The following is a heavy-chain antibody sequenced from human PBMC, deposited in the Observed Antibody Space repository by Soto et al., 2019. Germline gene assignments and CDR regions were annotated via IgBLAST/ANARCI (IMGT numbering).Heavy chain of an antibody. Sequence: QVHLVQSGAEVKKPGASVKVSCKTSGYTFTSYHIHWVRQAPGQGLEWMGIINPSGGSTSYAQKFQGRVTMSRDKSTSTVYMELSSLSSEDTAIYYCWITMVRGDMIPDYWGQGTLVTVSS. CDR3: WITMVRGDMIPDY. CDR1: GYTFTSYH. V-gene: IGHV1-46*01. J-gene: IGHJ4*02. D-gene: IGHD3-10*01. CDR2: INPSGGST.